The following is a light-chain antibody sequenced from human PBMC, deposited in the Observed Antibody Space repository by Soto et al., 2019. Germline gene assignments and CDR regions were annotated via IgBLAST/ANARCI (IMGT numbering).Light chain of an antibody. CDR2: MAS. CDR1: QSLLHSNGNNY. J-gene: IGKJ4*01. CDR3: MQSLLSQIT. V-gene: IGKV2-28*01. Sequence: EIVMTQSPLSLPVTPGEPASISCRSSQSLLHSNGNNYLEWYLQKPVQSPKLLICMASNRASGVPGRFSGSGSGTDFTLRISSLKAEDVGVYYCMQSLLSQITFGRETKVEIK.